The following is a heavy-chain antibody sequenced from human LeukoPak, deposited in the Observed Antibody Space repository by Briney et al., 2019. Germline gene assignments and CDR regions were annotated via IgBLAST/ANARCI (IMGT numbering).Heavy chain of an antibody. J-gene: IGHJ4*02. CDR2: IKHDGSEK. CDR1: GLPFDRYW. V-gene: IGHV3-7*01. D-gene: IGHD3-16*01. CDR3: ARQPIYEAYFDF. Sequence: PGGSLRLSCAASGLPFDRYWMSWVRLAPGKGLEWVANIKHDGSEKTFVDSVKGRFNISRNNAENSLYLQMNSLSAEDTAVYYCARQPIYEAYFDFWGQGTLVTVSS.